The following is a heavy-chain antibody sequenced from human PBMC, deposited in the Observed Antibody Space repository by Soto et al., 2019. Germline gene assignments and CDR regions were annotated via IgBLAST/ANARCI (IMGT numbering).Heavy chain of an antibody. CDR1: GGSISSGGYY. Sequence: SSETLSLTCTVSGGSISSGGYYWSWIRQHPGKGLEWIGYIYYSGSTYYNPSLKSRVTISVDTSKNQFSLKLSSVTAADTAVYYCARSPSMVRGVISWFDPWGQGTLVT. CDR3: ARSPSMVRGVISWFDP. J-gene: IGHJ5*02. D-gene: IGHD3-10*01. CDR2: IYYSGST. V-gene: IGHV4-31*03.